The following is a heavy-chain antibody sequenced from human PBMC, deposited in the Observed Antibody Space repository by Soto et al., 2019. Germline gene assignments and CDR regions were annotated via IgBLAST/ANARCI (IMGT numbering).Heavy chain of an antibody. V-gene: IGHV1-2*04. D-gene: IGHD3-9*01. J-gene: IGHJ6*02. CDR3: ARASFRYFGWLFDYYYGVDV. CDR2: IDPNSGGT. CDR1: GYTFTGYY. Sequence: ASVKVSCKASGYTFTGYYMHWVRQAPGQGLEWMGWIDPNSGGTNYAQKFQGWVTMTRDTSISTAYMELSRLRSDDTAVYYCARASFRYFGWLFDYYYGVDVWGQGTTVTVSS.